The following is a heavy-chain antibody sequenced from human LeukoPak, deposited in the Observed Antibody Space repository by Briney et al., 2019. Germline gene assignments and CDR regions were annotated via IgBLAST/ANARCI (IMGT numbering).Heavy chain of an antibody. J-gene: IGHJ4*02. CDR1: GGSISTSNYY. CDR3: ARGPFTMIGFDY. Sequence: PSETLSLTCTVSGGSISTSNYYWGWIRQPPGKGLEWIGNIFYSGSTNYNPSLKSRVTISVDTSKNQFSLKLSSVTAADTAVYYCARGPFTMIGFDYWGQGTLVTVSS. D-gene: IGHD3-22*01. CDR2: IFYSGST. V-gene: IGHV4-61*05.